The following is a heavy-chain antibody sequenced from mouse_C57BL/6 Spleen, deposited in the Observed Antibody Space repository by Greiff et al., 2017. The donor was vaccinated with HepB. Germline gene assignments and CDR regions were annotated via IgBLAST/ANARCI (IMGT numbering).Heavy chain of an antibody. Sequence: QVQLQQPGAELVRPGSSVKLSCKASGYTFTSYWMDWVKQRPGQGLEWIGNIYPSDSETHYNQKFKDKATLTVDKSSSTAYMQLSSLTSEDSAVYYCARRGYYGSSYGWYFDVWGTGTTVTVSS. CDR1: GYTFTSYW. J-gene: IGHJ1*03. D-gene: IGHD1-1*01. V-gene: IGHV1-61*01. CDR3: ARRGYYGSSYGWYFDV. CDR2: IYPSDSET.